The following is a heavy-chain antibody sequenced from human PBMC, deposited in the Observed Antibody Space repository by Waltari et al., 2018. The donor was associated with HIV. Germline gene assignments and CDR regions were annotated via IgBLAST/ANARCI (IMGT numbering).Heavy chain of an antibody. Sequence: QLRLQESGPRLVKPSETLSLTCSVSGGSIRSHVYHWGWIRQSPGKGLEWIGSIYYTGNTYYKPSLKRRVTISIDTSKNQFSLRLTSVTAADTAIYYCVAQDYSDSVDWWGQGTLVTVFS. CDR2: IYYTGNT. CDR3: VAQDYSDSVDW. D-gene: IGHD4-17*01. J-gene: IGHJ4*02. CDR1: GGSIRSHVYH. V-gene: IGHV4-39*07.